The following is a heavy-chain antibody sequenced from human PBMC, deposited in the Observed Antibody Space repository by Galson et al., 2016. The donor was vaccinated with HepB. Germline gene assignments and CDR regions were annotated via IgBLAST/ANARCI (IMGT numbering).Heavy chain of an antibody. CDR2: ISAYNGNT. CDR3: ARVPRGYSYGPPKQPFDY. J-gene: IGHJ4*02. D-gene: IGHD5-18*01. Sequence: QSGAEVKKPGASVKVSCKASGYTFISYGISWVRQAPGQGLEWMGWISAYNGNTNYAQKVQGRVTMTTDTSTSTAYMELRSLRSDDTAMYYCARVPRGYSYGPPKQPFDYWGQGTLVTVSS. CDR1: GYTFISYG. V-gene: IGHV1-18*01.